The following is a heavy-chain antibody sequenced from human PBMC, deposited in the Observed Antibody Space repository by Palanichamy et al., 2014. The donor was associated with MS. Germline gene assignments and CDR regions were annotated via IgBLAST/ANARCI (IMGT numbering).Heavy chain of an antibody. Sequence: QVQLVQSGSELKKPGASVKVSCKASGYTFSNNAINWVRQAPGQGLEWMGWINTNTGNPAYAQGFTGRFVFSLDTSVTTAHLQTSSLKAEDTAVYYCARDTPGTLFDYWGQGTPVTVSS. CDR2: INTNTGNP. CDR3: ARDTPGTLFDY. D-gene: IGHD2-15*01. CDR1: GYTFSNNA. V-gene: IGHV7-4-1*02. J-gene: IGHJ4*02.